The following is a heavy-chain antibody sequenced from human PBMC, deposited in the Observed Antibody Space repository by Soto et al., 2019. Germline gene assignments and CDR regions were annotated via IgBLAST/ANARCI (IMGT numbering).Heavy chain of an antibody. CDR1: GFTFTSSA. CDR2: IVVGSGNT. Sequence: QMPLVQSGPEVKKPGTSVKVSCKASGFTFTSSAVQWVRQARGQRLEWIGWIVVGSGNTNYAQKFQERVTITRDMSTSTAYMELSSLRSEDTAVYYCAAVAVAGPYYFDYWGQGTLVTVSS. D-gene: IGHD6-19*01. J-gene: IGHJ4*02. V-gene: IGHV1-58*01. CDR3: AAVAVAGPYYFDY.